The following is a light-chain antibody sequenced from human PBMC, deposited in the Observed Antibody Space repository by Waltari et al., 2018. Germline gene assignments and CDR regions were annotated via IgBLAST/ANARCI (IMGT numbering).Light chain of an antibody. CDR3: AAWDDSLSGFWV. J-gene: IGLJ3*02. V-gene: IGLV1-47*01. Sequence: QSVLTQPPSASGTPGQRVTISCSGSSANIGSKYVYWYQQLPGTAPKLLIDRNNQRPAGVPDRFSGSEACTAASLAISGLRSEDEADYYCAAWDDSLSGFWVFGGGTKLTVL. CDR1: SANIGSKY. CDR2: RNN.